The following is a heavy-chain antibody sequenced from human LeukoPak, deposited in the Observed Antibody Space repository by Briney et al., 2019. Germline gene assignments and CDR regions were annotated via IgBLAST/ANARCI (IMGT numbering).Heavy chain of an antibody. Sequence: SETLSLTCTVSGGSINSNSHHWGWLRPPPGMGLEWFGSMYYNGYTYYNPSLKSRVTMSVDTSKNQFSLKLTSVTAADTAVYYCARREWGSGGSGSFDYWGQGTLVTISS. D-gene: IGHD6-25*01. CDR1: GGSINSNSHH. V-gene: IGHV4-39*01. J-gene: IGHJ4*02. CDR3: ARREWGSGGSGSFDY. CDR2: MYYNGYT.